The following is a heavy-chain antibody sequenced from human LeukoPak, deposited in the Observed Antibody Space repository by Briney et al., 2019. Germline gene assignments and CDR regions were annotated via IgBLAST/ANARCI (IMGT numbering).Heavy chain of an antibody. CDR3: ARVAGYLPTRWFDP. CDR2: INYTGST. J-gene: IGHJ5*02. D-gene: IGHD6-25*01. CDR1: GGSFSGFY. V-gene: IGHV4-34*01. Sequence: PSDTLSLTCAVYGGSFSGFYWSWIRHVPGKGLEWIGEINYTGSTSYNPSLKSRVTISVDTSQNQFFLLLTSVTAADTAVYYCARVAGYLPTRWFDPWGQGTHATVSS.